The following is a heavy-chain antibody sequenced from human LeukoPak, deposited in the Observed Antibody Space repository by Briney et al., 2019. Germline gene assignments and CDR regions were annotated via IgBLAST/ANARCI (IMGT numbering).Heavy chain of an antibody. CDR2: INPNSGGT. Sequence: ASVKVSCKASGYTFTSYDINWVRQAPGQGLEWMGRINPNSGGTNYAQKFQGRVTMTRDTSISTAYMELSRLRSDDTAVYYCARESGSGSYRIFDYWGQGTLVTVSS. D-gene: IGHD3-10*01. CDR1: GYTFTSYD. V-gene: IGHV1-2*06. J-gene: IGHJ4*02. CDR3: ARESGSGSYRIFDY.